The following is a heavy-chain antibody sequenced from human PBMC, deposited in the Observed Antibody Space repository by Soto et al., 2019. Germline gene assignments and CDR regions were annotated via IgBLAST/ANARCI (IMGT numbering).Heavy chain of an antibody. D-gene: IGHD3-22*01. V-gene: IGHV3-11*01. CDR1: GFTFSDYY. Sequence: GGSLRLSCAASGFTFSDYYMSWIRQAPGKGLEWVSYISSSDSIYYADSVKGRFTISRDNAKNSVYLQMNSLRAEDTAVYYCARDLGYYDSSGYFDYWGQGTLVTVSS. J-gene: IGHJ4*02. CDR3: ARDLGYYDSSGYFDY. CDR2: ISSSDSI.